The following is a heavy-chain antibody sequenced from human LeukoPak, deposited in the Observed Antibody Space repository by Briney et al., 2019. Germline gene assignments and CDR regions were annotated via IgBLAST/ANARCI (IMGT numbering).Heavy chain of an antibody. CDR3: ARSPHYYDTSGYSV. D-gene: IGHD3-22*01. Sequence: SETLSLTCTVSGDSISSYYWSWLRQPPGKRLEWIGYVSNIETTNYNPSLKSRVTISVDTSKNQFSLRLNSVTAADTAVYYCARSPHYYDTSGYSVWGQGTLVTVSS. V-gene: IGHV4-59*01. J-gene: IGHJ4*02. CDR2: VSNIETT. CDR1: GDSISSYY.